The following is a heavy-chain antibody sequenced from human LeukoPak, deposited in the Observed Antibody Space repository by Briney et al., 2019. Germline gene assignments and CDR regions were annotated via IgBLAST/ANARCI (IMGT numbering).Heavy chain of an antibody. Sequence: PSETLSLTCAVYGGSFSGYYWSWIRQPPGKGLEWIGEINHSGSTNYNPSLKSRVIISVDMSKNQFSLKLSSVTAADTAVYYCARHRITMVRGVIMPDAFDIWGQGTMVTVSS. CDR2: INHSGST. V-gene: IGHV4-34*01. CDR3: ARHRITMVRGVIMPDAFDI. J-gene: IGHJ3*02. CDR1: GGSFSGYY. D-gene: IGHD3-10*01.